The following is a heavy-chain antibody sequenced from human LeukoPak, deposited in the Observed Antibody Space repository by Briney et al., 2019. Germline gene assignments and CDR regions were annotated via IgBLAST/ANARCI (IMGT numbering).Heavy chain of an antibody. CDR3: ARDSLPRIVVVPAATRQRGAFDI. D-gene: IGHD2-2*01. J-gene: IGHJ3*02. CDR2: IYTSGST. V-gene: IGHV4-61*02. CDR1: GGSISSGSYY. Sequence: SETLSLTCTVSGGSISSGSYYWSWIRQPAGKGLEWIGRIYTSGSTNYNPSLKSRVTISVDTSKNQFSLKLSSVTAADTAVYYCARDSLPRIVVVPAATRQRGAFDIWGQGTTVTVSS.